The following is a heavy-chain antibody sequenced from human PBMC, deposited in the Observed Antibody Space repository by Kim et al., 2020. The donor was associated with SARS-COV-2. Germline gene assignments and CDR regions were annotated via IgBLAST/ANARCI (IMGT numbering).Heavy chain of an antibody. CDR1: GYTFTSYY. CDR3: ARDLSITIFGVASRAGWFDP. V-gene: IGHV1-46*01. D-gene: IGHD3-3*01. CDR2: INPSGGST. J-gene: IGHJ5*02. Sequence: ASVKVSCKASGYTFTSYYMHWVRQAPGQGLEWMGIINPSGGSTSYAQKFQGRVTMTRDTSTSTVYMELSSLRSEDTAVYYCARDLSITIFGVASRAGWFDPWGQGTLVTVSS.